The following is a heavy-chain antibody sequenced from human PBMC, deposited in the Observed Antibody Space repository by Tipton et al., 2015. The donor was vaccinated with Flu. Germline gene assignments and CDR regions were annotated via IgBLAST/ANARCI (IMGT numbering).Heavy chain of an antibody. CDR2: IFHTGST. D-gene: IGHD4-11*01. CDR3: ARRDYSNYVSDPKNWFDP. Sequence: LRLSCAASGFIFSTYSMNWVRQAPGKGLEWIGNIFHTGSTYYNPSLQNRVIISVNKSKNQFSLKVISVTAADTALYYCARRDYSNYVSDPKNWFDPWGQGTLVTVSS. J-gene: IGHJ5*02. V-gene: IGHV4-38-2*01. CDR1: GFIFSTYS.